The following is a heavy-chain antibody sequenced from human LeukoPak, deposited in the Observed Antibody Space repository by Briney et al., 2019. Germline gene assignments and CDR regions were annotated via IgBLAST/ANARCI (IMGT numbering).Heavy chain of an antibody. CDR3: AKIIVGATTVDYFDS. J-gene: IGHJ4*02. CDR1: GFTFSSYG. Sequence: GGSLRLSCAASGFTFSSYGMHWVRQAPGKGLEWVAVISYDGSNKYYADSVKGRFTISRDNSKNTLYLQMNSLRAEDTAVYYCAKIIVGATTVDYFDSWGQGTLVTVSS. V-gene: IGHV3-30*18. CDR2: ISYDGSNK. D-gene: IGHD1-26*01.